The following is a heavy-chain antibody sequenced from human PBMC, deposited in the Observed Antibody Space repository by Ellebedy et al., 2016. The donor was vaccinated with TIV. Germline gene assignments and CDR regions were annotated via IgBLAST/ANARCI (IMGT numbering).Heavy chain of an antibody. CDR1: VGTFSSYA. J-gene: IGHJ3*02. D-gene: IGHD5-18*01. Sequence: AASVKVSCKASVGTFSSYAISWVRQAPGQGLEWMGRIIPILGIANYAQKFQGRVTITADKSTSTAYMELSSLRSEDTAVYYCARGRGYSYDVCDIWGQGTMVTVSS. CDR3: ARGRGYSYDVCDI. V-gene: IGHV1-69*04. CDR2: IIPILGIA.